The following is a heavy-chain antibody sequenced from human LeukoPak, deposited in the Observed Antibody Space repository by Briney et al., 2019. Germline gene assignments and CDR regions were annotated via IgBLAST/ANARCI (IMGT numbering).Heavy chain of an antibody. CDR2: IYYSGST. J-gene: IGHJ4*02. CDR3: ARGPGQLVEDY. Sequence: SQTLSLTCTVSGGSISSGGYYWSWIRQHPGKGLEWIGYIYYSGSTYYNPFLKSRVTISVDTSKNQFSLKLSSVTAADTAMYYCARGPGQLVEDYWGQGTLVNVSS. CDR1: GGSISSGGYY. D-gene: IGHD1-1*01. V-gene: IGHV4-31*03.